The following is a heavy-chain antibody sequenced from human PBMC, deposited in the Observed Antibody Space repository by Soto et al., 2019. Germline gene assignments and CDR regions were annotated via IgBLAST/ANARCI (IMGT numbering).Heavy chain of an antibody. Sequence: PSETLSLTCTVSGGSISGYYWSWIRQPPGKGLEWIGYIFYKGNTIYSPSLNRRVTMSVDTAKNQFSLKLTSVTAADTAVYYCARHPPIARFENGLDVWGQGTMVTVSS. V-gene: IGHV4-59*08. CDR1: GGSISGYY. CDR2: IFYKGNT. CDR3: ARHPPIARFENGLDV. J-gene: IGHJ6*02. D-gene: IGHD3-3*01.